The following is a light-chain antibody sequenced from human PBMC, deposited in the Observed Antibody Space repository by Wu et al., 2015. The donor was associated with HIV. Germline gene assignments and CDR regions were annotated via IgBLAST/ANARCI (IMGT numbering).Light chain of an antibody. CDR1: QSVSNN. CDR3: QQYYSNPIT. J-gene: IGKJ5*01. Sequence: GERATLSCRASQSVSNNLAWYQQIPGQPPRLLIYGASTRATGVPARFSGSGSGTEFTLTIGSLQPEDCAIYYCQQYYSNPITFGQGTRLEIK. V-gene: IGKV3-15*01. CDR2: GAS.